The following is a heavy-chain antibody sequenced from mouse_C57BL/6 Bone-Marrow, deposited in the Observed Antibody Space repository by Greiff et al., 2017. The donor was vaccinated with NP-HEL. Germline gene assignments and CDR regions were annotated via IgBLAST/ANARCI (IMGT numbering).Heavy chain of an antibody. Sequence: EVKLVESGGGLVQPGESLKLSCESNEYEFPSHDLSCVRKTPEKRLELVAAINSDGGSTYYPDTMERRFIISRDNTKKTLYLHMSSLRSEDTALYYCARQHYKYRGYWGQGTTLTVSS. V-gene: IGHV5-2*03. J-gene: IGHJ2*01. CDR1: EYEFPSHD. D-gene: IGHD2-14*01. CDR3: ARQHYKYRGY. CDR2: INSDGGST.